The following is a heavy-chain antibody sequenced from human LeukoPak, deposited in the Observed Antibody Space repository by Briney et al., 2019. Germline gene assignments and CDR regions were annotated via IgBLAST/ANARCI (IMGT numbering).Heavy chain of an antibody. CDR2: ISYDGSNK. V-gene: IGHV3-30*18. CDR1: GFTFSSYG. Sequence: GGSLRLSCAASGFTFSSYGMHWVRQAPGKGLEWVAVISYDGSNKYYADSVKGRFTISRDNSKNTLYLQMNSLRAEDTAVYYCAKDRFYDSSGYCFDYWGQGTLVTVSS. J-gene: IGHJ4*02. CDR3: AKDRFYDSSGYCFDY. D-gene: IGHD3-22*01.